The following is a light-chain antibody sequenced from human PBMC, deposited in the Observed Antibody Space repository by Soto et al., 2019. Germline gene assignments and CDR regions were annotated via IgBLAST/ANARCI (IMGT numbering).Light chain of an antibody. V-gene: IGKV1-5*01. CDR2: DVS. CDR3: QQYNTYSGT. J-gene: IGKJ1*01. CDR1: QSTSSW. Sequence: DIQMTQSPSTLSASVGDRVTITCRASQSTSSWLAWYQQKPGKAPKVLIYDVSSLESGVPSRFSGSGSGTEFTLTITSLQPDDFATYYCQQYNTYSGTFGQGTKVDIK.